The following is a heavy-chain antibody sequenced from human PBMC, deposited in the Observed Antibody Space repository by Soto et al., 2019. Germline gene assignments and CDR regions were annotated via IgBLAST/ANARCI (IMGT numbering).Heavy chain of an antibody. Sequence: EVQLLESGGGLVQPGGSLRLSCAASGFIFSDYALSWVRQAPGKGLEWVSTISGSGGNTYYADSVIGRITASRDNSRNTLYLQMSSPSAEDTAVYYCAKGGNTNNNYYYYMAVWGRGTAVIVSS. J-gene: IGHJ6*03. CDR3: AKGGNTNNNYYYYMAV. CDR2: ISGSGGNT. V-gene: IGHV3-23*01. D-gene: IGHD2-15*01. CDR1: GFIFSDYA.